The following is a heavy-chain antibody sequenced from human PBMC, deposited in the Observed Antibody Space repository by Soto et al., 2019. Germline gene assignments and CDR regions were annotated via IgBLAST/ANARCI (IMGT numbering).Heavy chain of an antibody. CDR2: IYYSGST. V-gene: IGHV4-59*01. Sequence: SETLSLTCTVSGGSISSYYWSWIRQPPGKGLEWIGYIYYSGSTNYNPSLKSRVTISVDTSKNQFSLKLSSVTAADTAVYYCASHSSGWYRDAFDIWGQGTMVTVSS. D-gene: IGHD6-19*01. CDR3: ASHSSGWYRDAFDI. CDR1: GGSISSYY. J-gene: IGHJ3*02.